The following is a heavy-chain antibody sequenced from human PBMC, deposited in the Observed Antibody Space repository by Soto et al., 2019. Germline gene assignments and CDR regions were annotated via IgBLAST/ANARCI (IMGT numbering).Heavy chain of an antibody. D-gene: IGHD2-15*01. CDR3: AKDASCYSCGA. V-gene: IGHV4-39*01. CDR2: FRFGGST. J-gene: IGHJ4*02. Sequence: SETLSLTCAGSGGSISSSNFYWGWFRQPPGKGLEWIGSFRFGGSTHYNPSLESRVTISVDTSKNQISLKLRSVTATDTAVYYCAKDASCYSCGAWGQGALVTVSS. CDR1: GGSISSSNFY.